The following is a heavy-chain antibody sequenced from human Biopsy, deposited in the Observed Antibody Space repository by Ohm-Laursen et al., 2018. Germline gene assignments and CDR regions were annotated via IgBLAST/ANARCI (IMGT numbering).Heavy chain of an antibody. V-gene: IGHV4-34*01. CDR2: INHRGFT. CDR3: ASAGYNPDWNFDL. Sequence: GTLSLTCAVYGGSLSGYYWNWIRQSPGKGLEWTGEINHRGFTSNNPSLKSRVTISVDTSKNQFSLKLGSVTAADTAVYYCASAGYNPDWNFDLWGRGTRVTVSS. CDR1: GGSLSGYY. D-gene: IGHD5-24*01. J-gene: IGHJ2*01.